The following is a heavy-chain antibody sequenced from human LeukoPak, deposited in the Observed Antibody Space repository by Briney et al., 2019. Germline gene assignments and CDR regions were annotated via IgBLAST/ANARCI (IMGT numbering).Heavy chain of an antibody. CDR2: ISWNSGSI. CDR3: ARGIVIIPAGVTDY. CDR1: GFTFDDYA. J-gene: IGHJ4*02. Sequence: PGRSLRLSCAASGFTFDDYAMHWVRQAPGKGLEWVSGISWNSGSIGYADSVKGRFTISRDNAKNTLYLQMNNLRAEDTAVYFCARGIVIIPAGVTDYWGQGTLVTVSS. D-gene: IGHD2-2*01. V-gene: IGHV3-9*01.